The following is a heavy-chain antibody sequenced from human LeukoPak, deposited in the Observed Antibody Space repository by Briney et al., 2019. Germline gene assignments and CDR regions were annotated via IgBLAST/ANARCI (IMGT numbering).Heavy chain of an antibody. J-gene: IGHJ4*02. CDR2: IYYSGST. Sequence: SETLSLTCTVSGGSISSYYWSWIRQPPGKGLEWIGYIYYSGSTNYNPPLKSRVTISVDTSKNQFSLKLSSVTAADTAVYFCARDRSSGWFYDSWGQGTLVTVSS. V-gene: IGHV4-59*01. CDR3: ARDRSSGWFYDS. D-gene: IGHD6-19*01. CDR1: GGSISSYY.